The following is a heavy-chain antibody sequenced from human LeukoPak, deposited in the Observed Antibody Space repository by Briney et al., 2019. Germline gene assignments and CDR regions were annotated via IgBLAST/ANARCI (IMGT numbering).Heavy chain of an antibody. CDR2: INGIGTSI. V-gene: IGHV3-23*05. CDR1: GFSFDFSGYA. J-gene: IGHJ4*02. CDR3: AKSTEWYSSSWYLTD. D-gene: IGHD6-13*01. Sequence: VQPGGSLRLSCAASGFSFDFSGYAMSWVRQAPGKGLEWVSGINGIGTSIYYADSVKGRFTISRDNSDNTLYLQLNSLRAEDTAVYYCAKSTEWYSSSWYLTDWGQGTLVTVSS.